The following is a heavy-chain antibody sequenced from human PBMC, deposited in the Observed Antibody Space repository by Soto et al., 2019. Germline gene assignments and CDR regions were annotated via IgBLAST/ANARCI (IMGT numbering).Heavy chain of an antibody. J-gene: IGHJ4*02. D-gene: IGHD3-10*01. V-gene: IGHV3-30*03. CDR3: VGGQYYFDY. Sequence: QVQLVESGGGVVQPGRSLRLSCAASGFPFTTYGMHWVREGPGKGLEWVAVISYDGSNKYYADSVKGRFTISRDNSKNTLYLQMNSLRPEDTSLYYCVGGQYYFDYRWQGTLVTVSS. CDR2: ISYDGSNK. CDR1: GFPFTTYG.